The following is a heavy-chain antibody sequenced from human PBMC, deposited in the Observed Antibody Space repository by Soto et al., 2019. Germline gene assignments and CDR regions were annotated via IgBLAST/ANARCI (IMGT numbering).Heavy chain of an antibody. CDR3: AXDRADTVGGGYYYGMDV. Sequence: GASVKVSCKASGYTFTTYGLTWVRQAPGQGLEWMGWISVYNGLTSYAQKFQGRVSLTTDTSTTTAYMELRHLRSDDTAVYYCAXDRADTVGGGYYYGMDVWGQGTTVTVSS. CDR1: GYTFTTYG. V-gene: IGHV1-18*01. CDR2: ISVYNGLT. J-gene: IGHJ6*02. D-gene: IGHD5-12*01.